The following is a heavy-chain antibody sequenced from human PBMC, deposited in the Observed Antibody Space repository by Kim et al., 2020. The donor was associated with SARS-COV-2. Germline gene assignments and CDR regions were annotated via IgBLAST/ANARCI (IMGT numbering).Heavy chain of an antibody. D-gene: IGHD2-2*01. CDR3: ARSHSDIVVVPAAMDGCHY. CDR2: INPSGGST. CDR1: GYTFTSYY. J-gene: IGHJ4*02. Sequence: ASVKVSCKASGYTFTSYYMHWVRQAPGQGLEWMGIINPSGGSTSYAQKFQGRVTMTRDTSTSTVYMELSSLRSEDTAVYYCARSHSDIVVVPAAMDGCHYWGQGTLVTVSS. V-gene: IGHV1-46*01.